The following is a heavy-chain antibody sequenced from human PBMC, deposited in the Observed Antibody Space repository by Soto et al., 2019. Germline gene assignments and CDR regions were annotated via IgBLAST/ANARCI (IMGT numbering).Heavy chain of an antibody. J-gene: IGHJ6*02. D-gene: IGHD6-13*01. CDR3: ARDRIAAAGTVYYYGMDV. CDR1: GGSISSYY. CDR2: IYYSGST. V-gene: IGHV4-59*01. Sequence: SETLSLTCTVSGGSISSYYWSWIRQPPGKGLEWIGYIYYSGSTNYNPSLKSRVTISVDTSKNQFSLKLSSVTAADTAVYYCARDRIAAAGTVYYYGMDVWGQGTTSTGS.